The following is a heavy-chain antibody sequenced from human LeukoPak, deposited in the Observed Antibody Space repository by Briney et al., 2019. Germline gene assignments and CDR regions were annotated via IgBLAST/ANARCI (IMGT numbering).Heavy chain of an antibody. CDR1: GYSFTSYW. D-gene: IGHD4-23*01. V-gene: IGHV5-10-1*01. J-gene: IGHJ6*02. CDR2: IDPSDSYT. Sequence: GEPLKISCKGSGYSFTSYWISWVRQMPGKGLEWMGRIDPSDSYTNYSPSFQGHVTISADKSISTAYLQWSSLKASDTAMYYCAGGGNSRVMDVWGQGTTVTVSS. CDR3: AGGGNSRVMDV.